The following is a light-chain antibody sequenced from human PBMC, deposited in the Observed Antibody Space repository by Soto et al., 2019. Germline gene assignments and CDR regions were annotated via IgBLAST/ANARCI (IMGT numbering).Light chain of an antibody. CDR1: QTVSSSH. J-gene: IGKJ2*01. Sequence: EVVLTQSPGTLSLSPGEGATLSCRASQTVSSSHLAWYQQKPGQAPRLLIYGASDRATDIPDRFSGSGSGTDFTLTISRLEPEDFAVYYCQHFGSSPPKYTFGQGTKLEIK. CDR2: GAS. V-gene: IGKV3-20*01. CDR3: QHFGSSPPKYT.